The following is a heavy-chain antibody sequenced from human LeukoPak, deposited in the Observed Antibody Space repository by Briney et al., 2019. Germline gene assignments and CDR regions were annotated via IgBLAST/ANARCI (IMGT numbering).Heavy chain of an antibody. J-gene: IGHJ6*02. Sequence: GGSLRLSCVPSGFTFSSYAMSWVRQAPGKGLEWVSVISGSGGTTYYADSVKGRFTISRDNSKSTLYLQMNSPRAEDTAVYYCAKDTSGSTSYSYHYGMDVWGQGTTVTVSS. CDR3: AKDTSGSTSYSYHYGMDV. CDR1: GFTFSSYA. V-gene: IGHV3-23*01. D-gene: IGHD1-26*01. CDR2: ISGSGGTT.